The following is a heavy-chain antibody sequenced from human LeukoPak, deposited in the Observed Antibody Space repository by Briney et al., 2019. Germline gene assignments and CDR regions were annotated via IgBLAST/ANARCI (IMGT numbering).Heavy chain of an antibody. CDR2: INPNSGGT. Sequence: ASVKVSCKASGYTFTGYYIHWVRQAPGQGLEWMGRINPNSGGTNYAQKFQGRVTMTRDTSISTAYMELSRLRSDDTAVYYCARDTYCSSTSCYVHWLDPWGQGTLVTVSS. CDR1: GYTFTGYY. J-gene: IGHJ5*02. D-gene: IGHD2-2*01. V-gene: IGHV1-2*06. CDR3: ARDTYCSSTSCYVHWLDP.